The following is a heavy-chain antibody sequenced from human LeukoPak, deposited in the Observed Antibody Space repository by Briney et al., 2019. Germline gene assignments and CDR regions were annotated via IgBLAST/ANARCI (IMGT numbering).Heavy chain of an antibody. CDR2: YIPSRGIA. D-gene: IGHD5-24*01. Sequence: SGTVSCTASVGTVSSYPISWVRQAPGQGLEWVGRYIPSRGIATYAQKFQRRVKITADKSTSTAYTELSSLRSEDTAVYYCARWIAGYKHIDYWGQGTLVTVSS. CDR3: ARWIAGYKHIDY. CDR1: VGTVSSYP. V-gene: IGHV1-69*02. J-gene: IGHJ4*02.